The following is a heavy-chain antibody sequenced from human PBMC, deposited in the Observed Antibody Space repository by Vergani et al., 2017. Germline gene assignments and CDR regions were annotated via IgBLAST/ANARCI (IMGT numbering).Heavy chain of an antibody. V-gene: IGHV3-64*01. CDR1: GFTFSSYA. Sequence: EVQLVESGGGLVQPGGSLRLSCAASGFTFSSYAMHWVRQAPGKGLEYVSAISSNGGSTYYANSVKGRVTISRDNSKNTLYLQMGSLRAEDMAVYYCARAPALDYWGQGTLVTVSS. CDR3: ARAPALDY. CDR2: ISSNGGST. J-gene: IGHJ4*02.